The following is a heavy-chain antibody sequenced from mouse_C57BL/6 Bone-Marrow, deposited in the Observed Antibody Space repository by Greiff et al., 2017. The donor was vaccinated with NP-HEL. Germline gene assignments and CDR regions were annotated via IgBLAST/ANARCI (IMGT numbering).Heavy chain of an antibody. Sequence: QVHVKQSGAELVKPGASVKLSCKASGYTFTSYWMHWVKQRPGQGLEWIGMIHPNSGSTNYNEKFKSKATLTVDKSSSTAYLQLSSLTSEDSAVYYCARYWAPCGSPWYFDVWGTGTTVTVSS. V-gene: IGHV1-64*01. J-gene: IGHJ1*03. CDR2: IHPNSGST. CDR1: GYTFTSYW. CDR3: ARYWAPCGSPWYFDV. D-gene: IGHD1-1*01.